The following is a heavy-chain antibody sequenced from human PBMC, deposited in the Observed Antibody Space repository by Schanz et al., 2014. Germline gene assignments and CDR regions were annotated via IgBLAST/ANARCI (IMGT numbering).Heavy chain of an antibody. V-gene: IGHV1-18*01. CDR2: ISVYTVNT. CDR3: AKAEYDILTDSYSRLDP. Sequence: QVQLVQSGAEVKKPGASVRVSCKASGYTFTTYAMSWVRQAPGQGLEWVGWISVYTVNTKYGQKVQGRVTMTADTSTNTAYMELRSLRSDDTAVYYCAKAEYDILTDSYSRLDPWGQGTLVTVSS. J-gene: IGHJ5*02. CDR1: GYTFTTYA. D-gene: IGHD3-9*01.